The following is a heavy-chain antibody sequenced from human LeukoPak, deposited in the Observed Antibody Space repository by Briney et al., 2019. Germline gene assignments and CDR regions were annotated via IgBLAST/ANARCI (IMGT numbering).Heavy chain of an antibody. J-gene: IGHJ4*02. CDR3: VRKGSSWYYFDY. CDR1: GDSISTYY. V-gene: IGHV4-59*08. CDR2: IYYSGST. Sequence: SETLSLTCTVSGDSISTYYWNWIRQSPGKGLEWIGYIYYSGSTNYNPSLKSRVTISVDTSKSQFSLKLSSVTAADTAVYYCVRKGSSWYYFDYWGQGTLVTVSS. D-gene: IGHD6-13*01.